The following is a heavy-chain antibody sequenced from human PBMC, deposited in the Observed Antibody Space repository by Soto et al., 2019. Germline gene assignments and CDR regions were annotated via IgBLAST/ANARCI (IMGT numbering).Heavy chain of an antibody. V-gene: IGHV4-30-4*01. J-gene: IGHJ4*02. D-gene: IGHD5-12*01. Sequence: PSETLSLTCTVSGGSISSGDYYWSWIRQPPGKGLERIGYIYYSGSTYYNPSLKSRVTISVDTSKNQFSLKLSSVTAADTAVYYCARAVFTSGPVEMATIEGFDYWGQGTLVTVSS. CDR3: ARAVFTSGPVEMATIEGFDY. CDR1: GGSISSGDYY. CDR2: IYYSGST.